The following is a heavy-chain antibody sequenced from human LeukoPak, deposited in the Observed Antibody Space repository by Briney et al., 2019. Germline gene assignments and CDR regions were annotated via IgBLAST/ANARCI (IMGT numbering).Heavy chain of an antibody. V-gene: IGHV3-33*01. Sequence: GGSLRLSCAASGFTFSSYGMHWVRQAPGKGLEWVAVIWYDGSNKYYADSVKGRFTISRDNSKNTLYLQMNSLRAEDTAVYYCARPGHYDILTGYPDYWGQGTLVTVSS. D-gene: IGHD3-9*01. CDR2: IWYDGSNK. CDR1: GFTFSSYG. J-gene: IGHJ4*02. CDR3: ARPGHYDILTGYPDY.